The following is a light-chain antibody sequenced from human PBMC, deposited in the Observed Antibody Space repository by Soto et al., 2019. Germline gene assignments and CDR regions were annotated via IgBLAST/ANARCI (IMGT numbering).Light chain of an antibody. Sequence: DIQMTQSPSTLSASVGDRVTITCRASQSIRSWLAWYQQKPGKAPNHLIYKASSLESGVPSRFSGSGSGTEFTLTISSLQPDDFATYYCQQYASYPLTFGGGTKVEIK. V-gene: IGKV1-5*03. J-gene: IGKJ4*01. CDR1: QSIRSW. CDR3: QQYASYPLT. CDR2: KAS.